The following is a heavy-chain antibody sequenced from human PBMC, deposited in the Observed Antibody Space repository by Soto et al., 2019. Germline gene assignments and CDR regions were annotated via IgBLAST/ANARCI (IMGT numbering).Heavy chain of an antibody. J-gene: IGHJ1*01. CDR1: GYTFTSYY. Sequence: ASVKVSCKASGYTFTSYYMHWVRQAPGQGLEWMGIINPSGGSTSYAQKFQGRVTMTRGTSTSTVYMELSSLRSEDTAVYYCARAYHSVAASAEYFQHWGQGTLVTVSS. CDR3: ARAYHSVAASAEYFQH. CDR2: INPSGGST. D-gene: IGHD2-15*01. V-gene: IGHV1-46*03.